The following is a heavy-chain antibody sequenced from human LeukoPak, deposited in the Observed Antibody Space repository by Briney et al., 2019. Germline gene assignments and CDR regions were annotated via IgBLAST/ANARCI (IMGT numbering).Heavy chain of an antibody. V-gene: IGHV4-38-2*01. CDR2: IYHSGST. D-gene: IGHD2-2*01. CDR3: PRLGSTSWIPADY. Sequence: SETLSLTCAVSGHSISSGYYWGWIRQPPGKGLEWFGSIYHSGSTYYNPSLKSRVTLSVDTSKNQFSLKLTSVTAADTAVYNVPRLGSTSWIPADYSGAGTLVTASP. J-gene: IGHJ4*01. CDR1: GHSISSGYY.